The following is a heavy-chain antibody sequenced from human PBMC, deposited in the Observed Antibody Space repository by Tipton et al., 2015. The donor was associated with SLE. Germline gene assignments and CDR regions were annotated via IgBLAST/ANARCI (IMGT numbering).Heavy chain of an antibody. J-gene: IGHJ4*02. CDR3: AKSGESFGEGFDD. CDR1: GGAISSGSYY. D-gene: IGHD3-16*01. V-gene: IGHV4-61*02. Sequence: LVQPSETLSLTCTVSGGAISSGSYYWSWIRQPAGKGLEWIGRIYTSGSTNYNPSLKSRVTISVDTSKNQFSLRVNSVTAAATAVYYCAKSGESFGEGFDDWGQGTLVTVSS. CDR2: IYTSGST.